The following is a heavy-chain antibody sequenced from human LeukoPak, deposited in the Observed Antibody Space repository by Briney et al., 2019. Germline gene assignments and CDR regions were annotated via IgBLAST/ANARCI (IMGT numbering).Heavy chain of an antibody. CDR2: IYTSDST. V-gene: IGHV4-61*09. CDR3: ARFSPVTTSFDY. Sequence: SQTLSLTCTVSGGSIGSGGYYWSWIRQPAGKGLEWIGHIYTSDSTNYNPSLKSQVTISVDTSKNQFSLKLSSVTAADTAVYYCARFSPVTTSFDYWGQGTLVTVSS. J-gene: IGHJ4*02. D-gene: IGHD4-17*01. CDR1: GGSIGSGGYY.